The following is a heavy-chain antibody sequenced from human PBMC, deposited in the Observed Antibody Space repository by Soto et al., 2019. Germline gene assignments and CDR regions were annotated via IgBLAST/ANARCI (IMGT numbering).Heavy chain of an antibody. CDR2: ISSSSSTI. CDR1: GFTFSSYS. CDR3: ARDRVRLVGSSSDSGYYYYYGMDV. V-gene: IGHV3-48*02. D-gene: IGHD6-6*01. J-gene: IGHJ6*02. Sequence: PGGSLRLSCAASGFTFSSYSMNWVRQAPGKGLEWVSYISSSSSTIYYADSVKGRFTISRDNAKNSLYLQMNSLRDEDTAVYYCARDRVRLVGSSSDSGYYYYYGMDVWGQGTTVTVSS.